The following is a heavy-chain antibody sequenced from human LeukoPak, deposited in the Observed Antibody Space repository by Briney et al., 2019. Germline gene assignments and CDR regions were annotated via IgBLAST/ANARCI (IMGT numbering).Heavy chain of an antibody. D-gene: IGHD5-24*01. J-gene: IGHJ3*02. CDR2: IHTSGRT. V-gene: IGHV4-28*01. CDR1: AYSISSSNW. CDR3: ATKGDGYYAFDI. Sequence: SETLSLTCAVSAYSISSSNWWGWIRQPPGKGLEWIGYIHTSGRTYYNPSLKSRVTMSVDTSKNQFSLNLSPVTAVDTAVYYCATKGDGYYAFDIWGQGTMVTVSS.